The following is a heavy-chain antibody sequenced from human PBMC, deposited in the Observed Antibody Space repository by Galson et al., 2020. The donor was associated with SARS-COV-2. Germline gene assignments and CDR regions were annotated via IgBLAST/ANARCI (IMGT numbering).Heavy chain of an antibody. CDR2: IYHSGST. Sequence: TLSLTCAVSGGSISSSKWWSWVRQPPGKGLEWIGEIYHSGSTNYNPSLKSRVTISVDKSKNQFSLKLSSVTAADTAVYYCARENTGYSGYDYYYYGMDVWGQGTTVTVSS. D-gene: IGHD5-12*01. J-gene: IGHJ6*02. CDR1: GGSISSSKW. V-gene: IGHV4-4*02. CDR3: ARENTGYSGYDYYYYGMDV.